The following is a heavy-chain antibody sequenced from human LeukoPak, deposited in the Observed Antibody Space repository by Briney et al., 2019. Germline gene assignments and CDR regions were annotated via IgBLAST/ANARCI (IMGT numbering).Heavy chain of an antibody. CDR1: GFTFSSYE. J-gene: IGHJ4*02. Sequence: PGGSLRLSCAASGFTFSSYEMNWVRQAPGKGLEWVSYISGSGRTIYYADSVKGGFIISRDNSKNSLYLQMDSLRAEDTAIYYCTRKTPGRTPFDYWGQAILVTVSS. V-gene: IGHV3-48*03. CDR2: ISGSGRTI. D-gene: IGHD2-15*01. CDR3: TRKTPGRTPFDY.